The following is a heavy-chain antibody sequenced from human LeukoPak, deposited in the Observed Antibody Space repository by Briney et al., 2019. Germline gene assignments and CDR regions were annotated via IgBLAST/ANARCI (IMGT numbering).Heavy chain of an antibody. CDR1: GGSISSSSYY. D-gene: IGHD2-2*01. CDR3: ARGALEVVVPAAMWVEGVWFDP. J-gene: IGHJ5*02. Sequence: KSSETLSLTCTVSGGSISSSSYYWGWIRQHPGKGLEWIGYIYYSGSTYYNPSLKSRVTISVDTSKNQFSLKLSSVTAADTAVYYCARGALEVVVPAAMWVEGVWFDPWGQGTLVTVSS. CDR2: IYYSGST. V-gene: IGHV4-31*03.